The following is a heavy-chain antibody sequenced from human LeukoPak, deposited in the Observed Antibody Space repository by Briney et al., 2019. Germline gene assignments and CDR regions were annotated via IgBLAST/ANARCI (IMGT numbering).Heavy chain of an antibody. Sequence: ASVKVSCKASGYTFTSYYMHWVRQAPGQGLEWMGWISAYNGNTNYAQKLQGRVTMTTDTSTSTAYMELRSLRSDDTAVYYCARGMGYSYGHPQGAFDIWGQGTMVTVSS. CDR1: GYTFTSYY. CDR2: ISAYNGNT. J-gene: IGHJ3*02. V-gene: IGHV1-18*04. CDR3: ARGMGYSYGHPQGAFDI. D-gene: IGHD5-18*01.